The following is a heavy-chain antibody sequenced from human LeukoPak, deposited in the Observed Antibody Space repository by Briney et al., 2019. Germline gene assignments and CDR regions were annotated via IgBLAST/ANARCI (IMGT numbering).Heavy chain of an antibody. CDR3: ARDHRVDTAMVSALHFDY. CDR2: IYYSGDT. CDR1: RDSISGYS. J-gene: IGHJ4*02. D-gene: IGHD5-18*01. V-gene: IGHV4-59*12. Sequence: PSETLSLTCTVSRDSISGYSWSWIRQSPGGGLEWIGYIYYSGDTAYNPSLKSRVTISVDTSKNQFSLKLSSVTAADTAVYYCARDHRVDTAMVSALHFDYWGQGTLVTVSS.